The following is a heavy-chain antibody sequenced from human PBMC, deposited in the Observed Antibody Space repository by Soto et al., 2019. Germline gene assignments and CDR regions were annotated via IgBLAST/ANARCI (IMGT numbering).Heavy chain of an antibody. J-gene: IGHJ5*02. D-gene: IGHD3-22*01. CDR1: GFTFSDYY. CDR3: ARDLSTMIVVVNNNWFDP. CDR2: ISSSSSYT. V-gene: IGHV3-11*06. Sequence: QVQLVESGGGLVKPGGSLRLSCAASGFTFSDYYMSWIRQAPGKGLEWVSYISSSSSYTNYADSVKGRFTISRDNAKKSLYLQMNSLRAEDTAVYYCARDLSTMIVVVNNNWFDPWGQGTLVTVSS.